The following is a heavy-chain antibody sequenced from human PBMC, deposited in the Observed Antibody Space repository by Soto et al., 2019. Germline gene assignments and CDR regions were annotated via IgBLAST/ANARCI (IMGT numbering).Heavy chain of an antibody. D-gene: IGHD3-3*01. CDR2: IYYSGST. Sequence: RSLTCTVSGGSISSYYWSWIRQPPGKGLEWIGYIYYSGSTNYNPSLKSRVTISVDTSKNQFSLKLSSVTAADTAVYYCASTVPLPFLEGSRSTFGGFDYWGQGTLITVSS. CDR1: GGSISSYY. J-gene: IGHJ4*02. CDR3: ASTVPLPFLEGSRSTFGGFDY. V-gene: IGHV4-59*01.